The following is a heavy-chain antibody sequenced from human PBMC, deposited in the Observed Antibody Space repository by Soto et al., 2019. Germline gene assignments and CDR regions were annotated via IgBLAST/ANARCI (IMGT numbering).Heavy chain of an antibody. J-gene: IGHJ5*02. V-gene: IGHV4-34*01. CDR3: ARAGGSSSSWYSVLTHRRDNWFDP. Sequence: SETLSLTCAVYGGSFSCYYWSWIRQPPGKGLEWIGEINHSGSTNYNPSLKSRVTISVDTSKNQFSLKLSSVTAADTAVYYCARAGGSSSSWYSVLTHRRDNWFDPWGQGTLVTVSS. CDR1: GGSFSCYY. D-gene: IGHD6-13*01. CDR2: INHSGST.